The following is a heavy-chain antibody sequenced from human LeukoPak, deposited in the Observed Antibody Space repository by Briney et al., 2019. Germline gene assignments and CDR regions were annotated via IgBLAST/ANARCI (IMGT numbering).Heavy chain of an antibody. J-gene: IGHJ2*01. D-gene: IGHD4-17*01. V-gene: IGHV1-69*04. CDR1: GGTFSSYA. CDR3: AREPQDYGDYVPPAWYFDL. Sequence: SVKVSCKASGGTFSSYAISWVRQAPGQGLEWMGRIIPILGIANYAQKFQGRVTITADKSTSTAYMELSSLRSEDTAVYYCAREPQDYGDYVPPAWYFDLWGRGTLVTVSS. CDR2: IIPILGIA.